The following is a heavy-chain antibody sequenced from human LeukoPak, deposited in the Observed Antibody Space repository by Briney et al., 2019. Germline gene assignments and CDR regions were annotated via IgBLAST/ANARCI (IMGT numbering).Heavy chain of an antibody. V-gene: IGHV1-2*02. CDR1: GYTFTGYY. D-gene: IGHD3-22*01. Sequence: ASVKVSCKASGYTFTGYYMHWVRQAPGQGLEWMGWINPNSGGTNYAQKFQGRVTMTTDTSTSTAYMELRSPRSDDTAVYYCARDPNYYDSSGYKPFDYWGQGTLVTVSS. CDR3: ARDPNYYDSSGYKPFDY. CDR2: INPNSGGT. J-gene: IGHJ4*02.